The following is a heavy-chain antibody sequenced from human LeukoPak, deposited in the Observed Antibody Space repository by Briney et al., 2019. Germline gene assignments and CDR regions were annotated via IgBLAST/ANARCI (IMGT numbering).Heavy chain of an antibody. Sequence: ASVKVSCKASGYTFTIYGISWVRQAPGQGLEWMGWISAYNGNTNYAQKLQGRVTMTTDTSTSTAYMELRSLRSDDTAVYYCAIDAASSSGGELDYWGQGTLVTVSS. V-gene: IGHV1-18*01. D-gene: IGHD6-6*01. CDR3: AIDAASSSGGELDY. CDR1: GYTFTIYG. J-gene: IGHJ4*02. CDR2: ISAYNGNT.